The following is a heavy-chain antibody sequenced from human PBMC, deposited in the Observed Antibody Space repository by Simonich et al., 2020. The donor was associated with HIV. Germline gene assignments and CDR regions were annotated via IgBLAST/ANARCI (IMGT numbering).Heavy chain of an antibody. D-gene: IGHD1-26*01. CDR3: AREHSGSHLNIDY. CDR2: INKDGSSI. CDR1: GFTFSSYW. J-gene: IGHJ4*02. Sequence: EVQLVESGGGLVQPGGSLRLSCAAFGFTFSSYWMHWVRQAPGKGVVWVSRINKDGSSIIYADSVKGRFTISRDNAKNTLYLQMNSLRAEDTAVYYCAREHSGSHLNIDYWGQGTLVTVSS. V-gene: IGHV3-74*01.